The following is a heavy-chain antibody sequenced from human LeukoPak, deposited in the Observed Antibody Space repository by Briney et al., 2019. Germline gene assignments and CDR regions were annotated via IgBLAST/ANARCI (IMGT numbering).Heavy chain of an antibody. V-gene: IGHV3-21*04. D-gene: IGHD2-2*01. CDR3: ARDRLGYCSSTSCPGDP. CDR2: ISSSSSYI. Sequence: PGGSLRLSCAASGFTFSSYSMNWVRQAPGKGLEWVSSISSSSSYIYYADSVKGRFTISRDNAKNSLYLQMNSLRAEDTAVYYCARDRLGYCSSTSCPGDPWGQGTLVTVSS. J-gene: IGHJ5*02. CDR1: GFTFSSYS.